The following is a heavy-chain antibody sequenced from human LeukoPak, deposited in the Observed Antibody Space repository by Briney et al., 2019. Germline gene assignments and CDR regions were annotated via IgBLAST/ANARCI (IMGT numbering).Heavy chain of an antibody. V-gene: IGHV3-20*04. D-gene: IGHD6-13*01. J-gene: IGHJ5*01. CDR3: AKDGGLGYSSSWFDY. Sequence: GGSLRLSCEASGFIFSYYDMSWVRQTPGKGLEWVSGILGNGDTTYYADSVKDRFTISRDNAKNSLYLQMNSLRAEDTALYYCAKDGGLGYSSSWFDYWGQGTLVTVSS. CDR2: ILGNGDTT. CDR1: GFIFSYYD.